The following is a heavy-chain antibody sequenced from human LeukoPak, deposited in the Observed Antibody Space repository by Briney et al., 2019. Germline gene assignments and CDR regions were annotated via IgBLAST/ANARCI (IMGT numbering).Heavy chain of an antibody. CDR3: ARILLTGTGRGYSDY. D-gene: IGHD1-7*01. CDR2: IDISATST. V-gene: IGHV3-23*05. CDR1: SFTPNSYG. Sequence: GGSLRLSCSASSFTPNSYGMAWVGPAPGQGLEWISTIDISATSTYHADSVKGPFTISRDNSMNTFFLQMNSLSAEDTALYYCARILLTGTGRGYSDYWGQGVLVTVSS. J-gene: IGHJ4*02.